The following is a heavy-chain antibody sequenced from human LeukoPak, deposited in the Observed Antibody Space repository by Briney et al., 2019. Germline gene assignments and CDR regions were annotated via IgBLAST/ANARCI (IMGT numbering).Heavy chain of an antibody. CDR2: MNPNSGNT. CDR1: GYTFTSYD. J-gene: IGHJ3*02. V-gene: IGHV1-8*01. CDR3: ANNYYDSSGPGPDFAFDI. D-gene: IGHD3-22*01. Sequence: GASVKVSCKASGYTFTSYDINWVRQATGQGLEWMGWMNPNSGNTGYAQKFQGRVTMTTDTSTSTAYMELRSLRSDDTAVYYCANNYYDSSGPGPDFAFDIWGQGTMVTVSS.